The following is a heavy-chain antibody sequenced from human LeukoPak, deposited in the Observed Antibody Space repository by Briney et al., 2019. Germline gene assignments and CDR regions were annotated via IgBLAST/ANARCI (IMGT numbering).Heavy chain of an antibody. CDR1: GSISSGSYY. CDR2: IYTSGST. V-gene: IGHV4-61*02. D-gene: IGHD4-17*01. Sequence: SQTLSLTCTVSGSISSGSYYWSWIRQPAGKGLEWIGRIYTSGSTNYNPSLESRVTISVDTSKNQFSLKLTSLTAADTAMYYCARHGGVTYGDLDYWGQGALVTVSS. CDR3: ARHGGVTYGDLDY. J-gene: IGHJ4*02.